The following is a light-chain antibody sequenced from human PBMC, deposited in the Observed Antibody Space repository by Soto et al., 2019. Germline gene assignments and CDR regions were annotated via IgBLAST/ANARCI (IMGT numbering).Light chain of an antibody. CDR3: QQYGSSPFT. Sequence: EIVLTQSPGTLSLSPGERATLSCRASQSVSSSYLAWYQQKPGQAPRLLIYGASSRATGIPDTFSGSGSGTDFTLTISRLEPEDFAVYYCQQYGSSPFTLGPGTKVDIK. J-gene: IGKJ3*01. V-gene: IGKV3-20*01. CDR2: GAS. CDR1: QSVSSSY.